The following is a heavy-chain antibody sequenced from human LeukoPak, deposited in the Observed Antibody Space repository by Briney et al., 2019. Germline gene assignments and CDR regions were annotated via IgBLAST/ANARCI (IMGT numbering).Heavy chain of an antibody. CDR1: GGSFSGYY. CDR3: ARVGSSWYFDY. J-gene: IGHJ4*02. V-gene: IGHV4-34*01. D-gene: IGHD6-13*01. Sequence: SETLSLTCAVYGGSFSGYYWSWIRQPPGKGLEWIGEINHSGSTNYNPSLKSRVIISVDTSKNQFSLKLSSVTAADTAVYYCARVGSSWYFDYWGQGTLVTVSS. CDR2: INHSGST.